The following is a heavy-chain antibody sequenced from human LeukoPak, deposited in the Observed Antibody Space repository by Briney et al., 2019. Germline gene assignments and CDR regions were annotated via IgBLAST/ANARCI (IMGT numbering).Heavy chain of an antibody. CDR1: GYSFTNYW. J-gene: IGHJ4*02. V-gene: IGHV5-10-1*01. Sequence: GESLKISSKGSGYSFTNYWISWVRQMPGKGLEWMGRIDPSDSYTNYSPSFQGHVTISTDKSISTAYLQWSSLKASDTAMYYCARDDSSGYDYWGQGTLVTVSS. CDR2: IDPSDSYT. D-gene: IGHD3-22*01. CDR3: ARDDSSGYDY.